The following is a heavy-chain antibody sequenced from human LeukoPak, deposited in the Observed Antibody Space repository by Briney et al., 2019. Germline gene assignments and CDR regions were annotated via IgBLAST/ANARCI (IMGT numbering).Heavy chain of an antibody. Sequence: PSETLSLTCTASGGSISSYYWSWIRQPPAKGLEWIVYIYYSGSTNYNPSLKSRVTISVDTSKNQFSLKLSSVTAADTAVYYCARHDYGDYPFDYWGQGTLVTVSS. CDR1: GGSISSYY. CDR2: IYYSGST. CDR3: ARHDYGDYPFDY. D-gene: IGHD4-17*01. V-gene: IGHV4-59*01. J-gene: IGHJ4*02.